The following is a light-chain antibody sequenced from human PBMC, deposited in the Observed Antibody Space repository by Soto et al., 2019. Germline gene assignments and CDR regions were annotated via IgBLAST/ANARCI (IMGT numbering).Light chain of an antibody. CDR3: QPDIIYAT. CDR2: DAS. V-gene: IGKV1-5*01. J-gene: IGKJ5*01. CDR1: KNIRNL. Sequence: IHLTQSPSTLPAAVGDSVSITCRASKNIRNLLAWYQQKPGKAPKPLIYDASTLKTGGPSRFSGSGSGSEFNFTITCLQPDGFATYFCQPDIIYATFCQGTRLEI.